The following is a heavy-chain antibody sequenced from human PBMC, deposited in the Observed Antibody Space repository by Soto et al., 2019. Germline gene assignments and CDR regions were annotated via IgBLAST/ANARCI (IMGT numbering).Heavy chain of an antibody. J-gene: IGHJ5*02. CDR2: IWYDGSNK. V-gene: IGHV3-33*01. CDR3: ARLGLSIAARPWEQDWFDP. Sequence: PGGSLRLSGAASGFTFSSYGMHGVRQAPGKGLEWVAVIWYDGSNKYYADSVKGRFTISRDNSKNTLYLQMNSLRPEDTAVYYCARLGLSIAARPWEQDWFDPWGQGTLVTVSS. CDR1: GFTFSSYG. D-gene: IGHD6-6*01.